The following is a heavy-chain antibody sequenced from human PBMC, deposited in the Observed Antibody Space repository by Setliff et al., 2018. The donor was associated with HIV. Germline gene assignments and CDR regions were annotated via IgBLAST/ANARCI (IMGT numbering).Heavy chain of an antibody. CDR2: ISGSGGST. V-gene: IGHV3-23*01. CDR3: VKSASWDLRGWLH. J-gene: IGHJ4*02. D-gene: IGHD6-19*01. CDR1: EFTFRTHA. Sequence: PGGSLRLSCAASEFTFRTHAMSWARQAPGKGLEWVSGISGSGGSTYYADSVKGRFTISRDNSKNTLFLRMNSLRADDTAVYYCVKSASWDLRGWLHWGQGTPVTVSS.